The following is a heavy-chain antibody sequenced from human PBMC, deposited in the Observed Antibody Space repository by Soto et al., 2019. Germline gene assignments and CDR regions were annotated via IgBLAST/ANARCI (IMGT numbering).Heavy chain of an antibody. CDR2: ISYDGSNK. D-gene: IGHD3-10*01. CDR3: AKVDGSGSYGADY. CDR1: XXTFSSYG. J-gene: IGHJ4*02. V-gene: IGHV3-30*18. Sequence: QVQLVESGGGVVQPGRSLRLSCAASXXTFSSYGMHWVRQAPGKGLEWVAVISYDGSNKYYADSVKGRFTISRDNSKNTLYLQMNSLRAEDTAVYYCAKVDGSGSYGADYWGQGTLVTVSS.